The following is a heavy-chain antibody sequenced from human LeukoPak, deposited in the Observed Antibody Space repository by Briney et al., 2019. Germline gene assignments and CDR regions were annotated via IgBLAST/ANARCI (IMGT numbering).Heavy chain of an antibody. CDR2: IWYDGHNK. V-gene: IGHV3-33*01. D-gene: IGHD2-21*01. CDR1: GFSFSKYG. Sequence: GGSLRLSCVASGFSFSKYGMHWVRQAPGKGLQWLAIIWYDGHNKYYADSVKGRFTISRDNSKNTLFLEMNDLRAEDTAVYYCAREWGLIAVAGGPGYWGQGTLVTVSS. J-gene: IGHJ4*02. CDR3: AREWGLIAVAGGPGY.